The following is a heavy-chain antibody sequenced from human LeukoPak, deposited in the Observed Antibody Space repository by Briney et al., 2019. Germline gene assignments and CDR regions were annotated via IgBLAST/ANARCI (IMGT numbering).Heavy chain of an antibody. Sequence: SETLSLTCTVSGGSISSYYWSWIRQPPGKGLEWIRYIYYSGSTNYNPSLKSRVTISVDTSKNQFSLKLSSVTAADTAVYYCARDYYDSSGYGYYCGMDVWGQGTTVTVSS. CDR2: IYYSGST. CDR3: ARDYYDSSGYGYYCGMDV. V-gene: IGHV4-59*01. D-gene: IGHD3-22*01. CDR1: GGSISSYY. J-gene: IGHJ6*02.